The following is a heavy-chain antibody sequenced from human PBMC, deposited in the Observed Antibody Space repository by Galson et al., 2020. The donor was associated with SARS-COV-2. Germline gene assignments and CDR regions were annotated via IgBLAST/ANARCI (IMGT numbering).Heavy chain of an antibody. CDR3: TATRAY. CDR2: INSDGNNT. D-gene: IGHD1-26*01. V-gene: IGHV3-74*01. CDR1: GFTFSTYW. Sequence: GGSLRLSCAASGFTFSTYWMHWVRQAPGKGLVWVSRINSDGNNTSYADSVKGRFTISRDNAKNTLYLQMNSLRVEDTAVYYCTATRAYCGEGTLVTVSS. J-gene: IGHJ4*02.